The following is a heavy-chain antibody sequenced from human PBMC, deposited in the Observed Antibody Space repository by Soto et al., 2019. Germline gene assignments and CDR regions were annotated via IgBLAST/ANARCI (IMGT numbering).Heavy chain of an antibody. J-gene: IGHJ4*02. V-gene: IGHV3-21*01. D-gene: IGHD6-6*01. CDR3: ARGYPIAALTPGY. CDR2: ISSSSSYI. CDR1: GFTFSSYS. Sequence: EVQLVESGGGLVKPGGSLRLSCAASGFTFSSYSMNWVRQAPGKGLEWVSSISSSSSYIYYADSVKGRFTISRDNAKNSLYLQMNSLRAEDTAVYYCARGYPIAALTPGYWGQGTLVTVSS.